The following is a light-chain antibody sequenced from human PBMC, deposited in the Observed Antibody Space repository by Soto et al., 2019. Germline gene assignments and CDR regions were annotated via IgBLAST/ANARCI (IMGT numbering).Light chain of an antibody. CDR3: SSYAGSNKLV. V-gene: IGLV2-8*01. CDR1: SSDFGAYDS. CDR2: EVA. Sequence: QSALTQPPSASGSPGQSVTISCTGSSSDFGAYDSVSWYQQHPGKAPKLLIYEVAKRPSGVPDRFSGSKSGNTASLTVSGLQAEDEADYSCSSYAGSNKLVFGTGTKVTVL. J-gene: IGLJ1*01.